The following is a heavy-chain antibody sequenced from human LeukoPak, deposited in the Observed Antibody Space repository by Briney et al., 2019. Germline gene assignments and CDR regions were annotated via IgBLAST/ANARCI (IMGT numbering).Heavy chain of an antibody. CDR2: SYYSGTT. Sequence: PSETPSLTCTVSGGSISSGGYYWSWIRQHPGKGLEWIGYSYYSGTTYYNPSLKSRVTISVDTSKNQFSLKLTSLTAADTAVYYCARDRSSWGLDCWGQGTLVTVSS. J-gene: IGHJ4*02. CDR1: GGSISSGGYY. V-gene: IGHV4-31*03. CDR3: ARDRSSWGLDC. D-gene: IGHD7-27*01.